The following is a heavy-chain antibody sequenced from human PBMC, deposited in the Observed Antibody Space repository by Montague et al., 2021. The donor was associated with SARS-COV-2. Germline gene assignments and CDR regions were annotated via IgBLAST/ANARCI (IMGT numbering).Heavy chain of an antibody. D-gene: IGHD3-10*01. J-gene: IGHJ4*02. V-gene: IGHV5-51*03. CDR2: IYPDDSDI. CDR3: ARLKFGPPPTVVDY. CDR1: GYSFNIYW. Sequence: QSGAEVKKPGESLKISCKGSGYSFNIYWIGWVRQMPGKGLEWMGIIYPDDSDIRYSPSFQGQVTMSADKSITTAYLQWTSLKASDTAIYCARLKFGPPPTVVDYWGQGSLVTVSS.